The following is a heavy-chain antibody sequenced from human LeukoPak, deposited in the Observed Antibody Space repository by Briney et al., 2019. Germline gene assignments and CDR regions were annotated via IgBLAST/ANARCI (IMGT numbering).Heavy chain of an antibody. Sequence: ASVKVSCKASGYTFTGYYMHWVRQAPGQGLEWMGWISAYNGNTNYAQKLQGRVTMTTDTSTSTAYMELRSLRSDDTAVYYCARAPTGDGGDYWGQGTLVTVSS. CDR3: ARAPTGDGGDY. CDR1: GYTFTGYY. J-gene: IGHJ4*02. V-gene: IGHV1-18*04. CDR2: ISAYNGNT. D-gene: IGHD7-27*01.